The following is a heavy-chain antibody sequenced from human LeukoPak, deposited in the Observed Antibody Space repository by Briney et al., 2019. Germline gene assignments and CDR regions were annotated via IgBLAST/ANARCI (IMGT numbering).Heavy chain of an antibody. CDR3: ARVRLADERAWAY. CDR2: ITPKSGDT. J-gene: IGHJ4*02. D-gene: IGHD3-3*02. Sequence: APVKVSCKASGYTFSDFYIHWVRRAPGQGLEYVGWITPKSGDTYSPQRFQGRVTMTRDASISTAYMELSSLRSDDTAVYFCARVRLADERAWAYWGQGTLVTVSS. V-gene: IGHV1-2*02. CDR1: GYTFSDFY.